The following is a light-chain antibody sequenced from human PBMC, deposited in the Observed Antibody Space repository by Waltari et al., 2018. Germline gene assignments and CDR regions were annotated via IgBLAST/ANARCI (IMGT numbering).Light chain of an antibody. CDR3: WSTDSSGYYGV. CDR2: EDN. J-gene: IGLJ3*02. V-gene: IGLV3-10*01. Sequence: SYELTQAPSVSVSPGQTARITCSGDEIPKRKDFWYQQKSGQAPVLVIYEDNKRPSGIPERFSGSTSDTLATLTISGAQVDDESDFYCWSTDSSGYYGVFGGGTKLTVL. CDR1: EIPKRK.